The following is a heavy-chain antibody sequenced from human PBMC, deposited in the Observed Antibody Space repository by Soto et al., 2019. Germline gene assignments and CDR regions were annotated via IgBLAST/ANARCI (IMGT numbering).Heavy chain of an antibody. D-gene: IGHD3-10*01. CDR3: GRSYYYGSGSFP. CDR1: GYTFTSYG. Sequence: ASVKVSCKASGYTFTSYGISWVRQAPGQGLEWMGWISAYNGNTNYAQKLQGRVTMTTDTSTSTAYMELRSLRSDDTAVYYCGRSYYYGSGSFPWGQEPLFTVSS. V-gene: IGHV1-18*01. CDR2: ISAYNGNT. J-gene: IGHJ5*02.